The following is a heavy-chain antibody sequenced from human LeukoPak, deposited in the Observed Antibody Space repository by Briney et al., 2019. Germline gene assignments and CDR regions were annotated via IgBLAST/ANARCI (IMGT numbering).Heavy chain of an antibody. CDR2: ISANGGDT. CDR3: AREGEGGATDY. Sequence: GGSLRLSCAASGFTFSSYSMHWVRQAPGKGLQYVSAISANGGDTYYANSVKGRFTISRDNSRNTLSLQMGSLRAEDMAVYYCAREGEGGATDYWGQGTLDTVSS. V-gene: IGHV3-64*01. CDR1: GFTFSSYS. J-gene: IGHJ4*02. D-gene: IGHD3-16*01.